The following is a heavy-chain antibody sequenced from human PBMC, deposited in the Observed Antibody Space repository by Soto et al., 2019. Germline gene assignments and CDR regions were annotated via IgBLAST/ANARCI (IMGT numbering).Heavy chain of an antibody. D-gene: IGHD3-10*01. V-gene: IGHV4-61*01. J-gene: IGHJ5*02. Sequence: SETLSLTCTVSGGSITSSSYYWSWIRQPPGKGLEWIGYIYYSGSTNYNPSLKSRVTISVDTSKNQFSLKLSSVTAADTAVYYCARGFIFDPWGQGTLVTVSS. CDR2: IYYSGST. CDR3: ARGFIFDP. CDR1: GGSITSSSYY.